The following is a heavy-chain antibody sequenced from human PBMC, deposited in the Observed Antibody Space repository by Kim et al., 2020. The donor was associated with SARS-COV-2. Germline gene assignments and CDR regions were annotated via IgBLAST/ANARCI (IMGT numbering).Heavy chain of an antibody. CDR3: TPVGWIQLWLMYYGMGV. V-gene: IGHV3-15*01. J-gene: IGHJ6*02. CDR1: GFTFSNAW. Sequence: GGSLRLSCAASGFTFSNAWMSWVRQAPGKGLEWVGRIKSKTDGGTKDYAAPVKGRFTISSDDSKNKLYLQMNSLKTADTAVYYCTPVGWIQLWLMYYGMGVWGQGTTVTDSS. CDR2: IKSKTDGGTK. D-gene: IGHD5-18*01.